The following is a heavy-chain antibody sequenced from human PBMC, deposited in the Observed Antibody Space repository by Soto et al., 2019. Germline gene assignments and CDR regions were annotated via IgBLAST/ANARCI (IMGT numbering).Heavy chain of an antibody. CDR2: ISGRGGST. J-gene: IGHJ4*02. CDR1: GFTFSSYA. D-gene: IGHD1-26*01. V-gene: IGHV3-23*01. CDR3: ANYLTAVGATSPYDY. Sequence: PGGSLTLSSAASGFTFSSYAMSCVRQASGKGLEWVSAISGRGGSTHYADAVKGRFTISRDNHKNTLYLQMSSLRAEYTAIYYCANYLTAVGATSPYDYWGQGTLVTVSS.